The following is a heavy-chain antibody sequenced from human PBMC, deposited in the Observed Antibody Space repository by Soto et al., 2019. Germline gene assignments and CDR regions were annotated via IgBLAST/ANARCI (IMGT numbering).Heavy chain of an antibody. D-gene: IGHD1-20*01. V-gene: IGHV3-33*01. CDR1: GFTFNKYG. J-gene: IGHJ5*02. CDR3: ARDQSRISRFWFDP. Sequence: QVQLVESGGGVVQAGGSLRLSCTASGFTFNKYGMHWVRQAPGKGLEWVAVMWYDGSNEYYADSVKGRFTISRDNSRNTVSLQMTILRAEDTAVYYCARDQSRISRFWFDPWGQGTLVTVSS. CDR2: MWYDGSNE.